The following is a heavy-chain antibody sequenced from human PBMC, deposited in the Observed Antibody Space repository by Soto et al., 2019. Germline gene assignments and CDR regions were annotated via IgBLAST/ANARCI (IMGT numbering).Heavy chain of an antibody. CDR2: ISGSGGST. J-gene: IGHJ4*02. Sequence: GGSLRLSCAASGGTFSSYAMSCVRQAPGKGLEWVSAISGSGGSTYYADSVKGRFTISRDNSKNTLYLQMNSLRDEDTAVYYCAKDSSWYGTNYYFDYWGQGTLVTVSS. D-gene: IGHD6-13*01. V-gene: IGHV3-23*01. CDR3: AKDSSWYGTNYYFDY. CDR1: GGTFSSYA.